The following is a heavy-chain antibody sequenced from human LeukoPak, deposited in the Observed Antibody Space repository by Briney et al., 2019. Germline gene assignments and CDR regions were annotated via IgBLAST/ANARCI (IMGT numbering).Heavy chain of an antibody. J-gene: IGHJ4*02. CDR3: ARDKRYYGSGSHYFDY. V-gene: IGHV1-69*13. D-gene: IGHD3-10*01. CDR2: IIPIFGTA. Sequence: SVKVSCKASGGTFSSYAISWVRQAPGQGLEWMGGIIPIFGTANYAQKFQGRATITADESTSTAYMELSSLRSEDTAVYYCARDKRYYGSGSHYFDYWGQGTLVTVSS. CDR1: GGTFSSYA.